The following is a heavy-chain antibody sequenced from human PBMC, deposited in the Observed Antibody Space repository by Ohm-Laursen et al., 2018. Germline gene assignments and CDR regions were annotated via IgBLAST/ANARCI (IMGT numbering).Heavy chain of an antibody. CDR1: GGSISNYY. V-gene: IGHV4-59*01. CDR3: ARGINWFGP. CDR2: IYYSGPT. J-gene: IGHJ5*02. Sequence: GTLSLTCSVSGGSISNYYWSLIRQPPGKGLEWIGYIYYSGPTNYNPSLKSRVTKSVVTAKNQFALRLSSVTAADPAVYYCARGINWFGPWGQGTLVTVSS.